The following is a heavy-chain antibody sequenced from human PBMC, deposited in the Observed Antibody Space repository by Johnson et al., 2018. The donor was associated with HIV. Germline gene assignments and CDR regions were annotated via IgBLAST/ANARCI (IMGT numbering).Heavy chain of an antibody. D-gene: IGHD2-21*02. V-gene: IGHV3-30*02. Sequence: QVQLVESGGGVVQPGGSLRLSCAASGFTFSSYGMHWVRQAPGKGLEWVAFIRYDGSNNYYADSVKGRFTISRDNSKNTLYLQMNSLRAEDTAVYYCAKDKAVVTALYDAFDIWGQGTMVTVSS. CDR2: IRYDGSNN. J-gene: IGHJ3*02. CDR1: GFTFSSYG. CDR3: AKDKAVVTALYDAFDI.